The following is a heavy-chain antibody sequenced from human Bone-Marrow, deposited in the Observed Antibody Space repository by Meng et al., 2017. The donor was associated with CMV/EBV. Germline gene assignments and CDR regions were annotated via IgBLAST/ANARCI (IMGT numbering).Heavy chain of an antibody. Sequence: QVQLQESGTGLVKPSXXLSLTCTVSGGSISSGDYYWSWIRQPPGKGLEWIGYIYYSGSTYYNPSLKSRVTISVDTSKNQFSLKLSSVTAADTAVYYCARDRRHSSGWSEPFDYWGQGTLVTVSS. CDR2: IYYSGST. CDR1: GGSISSGDYY. D-gene: IGHD6-19*01. J-gene: IGHJ4*02. V-gene: IGHV4-30-4*08. CDR3: ARDRRHSSGWSEPFDY.